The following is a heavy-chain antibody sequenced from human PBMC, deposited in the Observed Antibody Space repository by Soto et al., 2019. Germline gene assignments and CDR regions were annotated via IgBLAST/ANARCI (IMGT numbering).Heavy chain of an antibody. J-gene: IGHJ5*02. CDR2: IYSSGTT. CDR3: ARMGLHLGELSRNWFDP. D-gene: IGHD3-16*02. CDR1: GGSITSANYY. Sequence: QVQLQESGPGLVKPSQTLSLSCSISGGSITSANYYWTWIRLFPGKGLEWIGYIYSSGTTHYNPSLESRATISLDTTNNQFSLEVKSATAADTAVYYCARMGLHLGELSRNWFDPWGQGSLVTVSS. V-gene: IGHV4-31*03.